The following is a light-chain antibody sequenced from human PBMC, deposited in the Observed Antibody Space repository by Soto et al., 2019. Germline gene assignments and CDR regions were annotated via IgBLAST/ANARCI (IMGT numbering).Light chain of an antibody. Sequence: QSALTQPPSASGSPGQSVTISCTGTSSAVGTYDYVSWYQQHPGKAPQLIIYEVNKRPSGVPDRFSGSKSGNTASLTGAGLQADDEADDYCSAYGGSSNWGLFGGGTKLTVL. CDR1: SSAVGTYDY. V-gene: IGLV2-8*01. CDR2: EVN. J-gene: IGLJ2*01. CDR3: SAYGGSSNWGL.